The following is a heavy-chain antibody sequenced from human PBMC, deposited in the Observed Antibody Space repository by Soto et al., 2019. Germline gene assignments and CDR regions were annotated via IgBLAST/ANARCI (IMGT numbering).Heavy chain of an antibody. CDR1: GYTFTSYY. CDR2: INPSGGST. D-gene: IGHD5-18*01. V-gene: IGHV1-46*01. CDR3: ARSRQLWTPFDY. J-gene: IGHJ4*02. Sequence: ASVRVSCKASGYTFTSYYMHWVRQAPGQGLEWMGIINPSGGSTSYAQKFQGRVTMTRDTSTSTVYMELSSLRSEDTAVYYCARSRQLWTPFDYWGQGTLVTVSS.